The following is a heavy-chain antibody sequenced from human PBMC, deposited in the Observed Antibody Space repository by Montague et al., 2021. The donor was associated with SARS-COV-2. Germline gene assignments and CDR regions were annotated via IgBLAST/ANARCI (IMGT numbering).Heavy chain of an antibody. Sequence: SETLSLTCAVSGGSFSSYYWSWIRQPPGKGLEWIAEINHSGSSXXXPSXXXRVTMSVDTSKNQFSLKLNSVTVADTAVYYCARLAYCGADCFSGWEIFFDSWGQGTLVTASS. CDR1: GGSFSSYY. CDR2: INHSGSS. J-gene: IGHJ4*02. V-gene: IGHV4-34*01. D-gene: IGHD2-21*02. CDR3: ARLAYCGADCFSGWEIFFDS.